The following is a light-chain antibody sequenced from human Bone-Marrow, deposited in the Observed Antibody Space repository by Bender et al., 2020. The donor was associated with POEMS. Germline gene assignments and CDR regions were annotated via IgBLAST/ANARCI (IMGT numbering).Light chain of an antibody. J-gene: IGLJ2*01. CDR3: LAVDAYSVV. CDR1: DLGDKY. Sequence: SYEVTQPPSVSVSPGQTASITCSGDDLGDKYVAWYQQKPGQSPVLVIYQDTKRPSGIPERFSGSNSGNKATLTISGTQAIDVADSYCLAVDAYSVVFGGGTKFTVL. CDR2: QDT. V-gene: IGLV3-1*01.